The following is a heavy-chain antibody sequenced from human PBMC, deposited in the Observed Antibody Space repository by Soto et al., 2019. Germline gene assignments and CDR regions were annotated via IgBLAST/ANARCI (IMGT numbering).Heavy chain of an antibody. CDR3: ARGDYGGNWGY. CDR2: INSDGSST. J-gene: IGHJ4*02. V-gene: IGHV3-74*01. D-gene: IGHD4-17*01. Sequence: EVQLVESGGGLVQPGGSLRLSCAASGFTFSSYWMHWVRQAPGKGLVWVSRINSDGSSTSYADAVKGRFTSARDNAKNTLYLQMHSLRAEDTAVYYCARGDYGGNWGYWGQGTLVTVSS. CDR1: GFTFSSYW.